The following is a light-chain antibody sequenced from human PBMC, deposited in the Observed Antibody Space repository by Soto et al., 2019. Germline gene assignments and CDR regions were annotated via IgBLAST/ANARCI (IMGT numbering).Light chain of an antibody. CDR2: DVS. CDR1: SSDVGGYNY. V-gene: IGLV2-14*01. CDR3: SSYTSSISYV. J-gene: IGLJ1*01. Sequence: QSVLTQPASVSGSPGQSITISCTGTSSDVGGYNYVSWYQQHPGKAPKLMIYDVSSRPSGVSNRFSGSKSGNTASLTISGLQAEEADYYCSSYTSSISYVFGTGTKLTVL.